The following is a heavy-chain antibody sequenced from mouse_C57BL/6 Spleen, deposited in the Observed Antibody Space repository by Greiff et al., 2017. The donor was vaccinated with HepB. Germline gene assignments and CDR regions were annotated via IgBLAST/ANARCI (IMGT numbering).Heavy chain of an antibody. CDR3: ARQYDYDDHYYAMDY. CDR1: GYAFSSYW. D-gene: IGHD2-4*01. Sequence: VQLVESGAELVKPGASVKISCKASGYAFSSYWMNWVKQRPGKGLEWIGQIYPGDGDTNYNGKFKGKATLTADKSSSTAYMQLSSLTSEDSAVYFCARQYDYDDHYYAMDYWGQGTSVTVSS. CDR2: IYPGDGDT. V-gene: IGHV1-80*01. J-gene: IGHJ4*01.